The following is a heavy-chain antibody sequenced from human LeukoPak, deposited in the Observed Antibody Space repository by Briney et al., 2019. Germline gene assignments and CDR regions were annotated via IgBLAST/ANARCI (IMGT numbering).Heavy chain of an antibody. CDR3: ARGPYSSRRVYYYYMDV. V-gene: IGHV1-2*06. Sequence: ASVKVSCKASGYTFTGYYMHWVRQAPEHGLEWMGRINPNSGGTNYAQKFQGRVTMTRDTSISTAYMELSRLRSDDTAVYYCARGPYSSRRVYYYYMDVWGKGTTVTVSS. J-gene: IGHJ6*03. D-gene: IGHD6-19*01. CDR1: GYTFTGYY. CDR2: INPNSGGT.